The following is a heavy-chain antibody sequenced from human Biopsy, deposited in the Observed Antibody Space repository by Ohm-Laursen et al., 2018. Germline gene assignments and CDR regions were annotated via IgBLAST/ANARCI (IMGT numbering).Heavy chain of an antibody. CDR3: ARADMVTTIVDY. Sequence: SQTLSLTCTVSGDSISSGGNYWSWIRQFPWKGLEWIAYIYHTGSTYYNPSLKSRLSIAIDTSKNQFSVSLRSVTAADTAVYYCARADMVTTIVDYWGQGTLVTVSS. D-gene: IGHD5-12*01. J-gene: IGHJ4*02. CDR1: GDSISSGGNY. CDR2: IYHTGST. V-gene: IGHV4-31*03.